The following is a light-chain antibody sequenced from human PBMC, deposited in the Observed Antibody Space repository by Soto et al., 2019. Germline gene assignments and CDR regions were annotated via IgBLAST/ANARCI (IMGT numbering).Light chain of an antibody. CDR3: AAWDDCLNAVV. CDR1: TSNLGGNT. CDR2: TNN. V-gene: IGLV1-44*01. Sequence: QSVLTQPPSVSGTPGHKVSISCSGSTSNLGGNTVNWYQQLPGTAPKLLIYTNNQRPSGVPDRFSGSKSGTSASLAISGLRSEDEADFYCAAWDDCLNAVVFGGGTKLIVL. J-gene: IGLJ2*01.